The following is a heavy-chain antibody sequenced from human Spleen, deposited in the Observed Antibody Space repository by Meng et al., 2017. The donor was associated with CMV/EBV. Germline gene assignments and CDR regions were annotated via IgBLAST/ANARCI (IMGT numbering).Heavy chain of an antibody. CDR2: INHSGGT. J-gene: IGHJ4*02. CDR3: ARGISTSCLFRY. V-gene: IGHV4-34*01. D-gene: IGHD2-2*01. Sequence: GSLRLSCAVYGGSFSGNYWTWIRQPPGKGLEWIGEINHSGGTNYNPSLKSPVTISVDTSKNQFSLKLSSVTAADTAVYYCARGISTSCLFRYWGQGTLVTVSS. CDR1: GGSFSGNY.